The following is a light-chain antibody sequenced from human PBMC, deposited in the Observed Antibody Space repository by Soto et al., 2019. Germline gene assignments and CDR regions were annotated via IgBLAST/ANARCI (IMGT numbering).Light chain of an antibody. Sequence: DIQITQSPSTLSASVGDRVTITCRASQSISSWLAWYQQKPGKAPKLLIYKASSLQSGVPSRFGGSGSGTEFTLTISSLQPDDFATYYCQQYNSFSTFGQGTKVQIK. J-gene: IGKJ1*01. CDR3: QQYNSFST. CDR2: KAS. V-gene: IGKV1-5*03. CDR1: QSISSW.